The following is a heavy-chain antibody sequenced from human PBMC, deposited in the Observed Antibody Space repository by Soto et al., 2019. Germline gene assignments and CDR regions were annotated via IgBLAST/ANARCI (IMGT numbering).Heavy chain of an antibody. CDR3: AREAFPYFDAATRDYYYYGMDA. Sequence: ASVKVSCKASGYTFTSYAMHWVRQAPGQRLEWMGWINAGNGNTKYSQKFQGRVTITRDTSASTAYMELSSLRSEDTAVYYCAREAFPYFDAATRDYYYYGMDAWGQGTTVTVSS. V-gene: IGHV1-3*01. CDR2: INAGNGNT. D-gene: IGHD3-9*01. J-gene: IGHJ6*02. CDR1: GYTFTSYA.